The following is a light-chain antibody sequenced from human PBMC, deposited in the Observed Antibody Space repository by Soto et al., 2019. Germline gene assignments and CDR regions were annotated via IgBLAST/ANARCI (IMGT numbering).Light chain of an antibody. CDR1: SSDVGGYNY. V-gene: IGLV2-11*01. Sequence: QAVLTQPRSVSGSPGQSGTISCTGTSSDVGGYNYVSWYQQHPGKAPKLMIYDVSKRPSGVPDRFSGSKSGNTASLTISGLQAEDEADSYCCSYAGSYVFGTGTKVTVL. CDR2: DVS. J-gene: IGLJ1*01. CDR3: CSYAGSYV.